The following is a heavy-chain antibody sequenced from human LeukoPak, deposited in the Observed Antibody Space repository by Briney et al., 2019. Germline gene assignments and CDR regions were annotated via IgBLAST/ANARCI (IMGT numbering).Heavy chain of an antibody. J-gene: IGHJ6*04. D-gene: IGHD2/OR15-2a*01. Sequence: GGSLRLSCTASGFSFNSYWMTWVRQAPGKGLEWVGNIREVGTEKHYIDSLKGRFTISRDNAKNSLYLQMNSLRDEDTAVYYCARDAGFFRKEVWGKGATVIVSS. CDR2: IREVGTEK. CDR3: ARDAGFFRKEV. CDR1: GFSFNSYW. V-gene: IGHV3-7*01.